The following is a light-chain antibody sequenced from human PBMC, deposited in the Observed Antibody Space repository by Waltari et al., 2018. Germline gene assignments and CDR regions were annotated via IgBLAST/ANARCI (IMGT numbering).Light chain of an antibody. Sequence: DIVMTQSPDSLAVSLGESATTNCTSSQSVLYSSNNKNYLAWYQQKPGQPPKLLIYWAPTRESGVPDRFSGSGSGTDFTLTISSLQAEDVAVYYCQRRTNWYAFGQGTKLEIK. CDR1: QSVLYSSNNKNY. CDR3: QRRTNWYA. CDR2: WAP. V-gene: IGKV4-1*01. J-gene: IGKJ2*01.